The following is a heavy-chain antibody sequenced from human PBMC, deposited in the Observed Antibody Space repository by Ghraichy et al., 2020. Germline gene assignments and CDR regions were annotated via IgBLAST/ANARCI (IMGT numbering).Heavy chain of an antibody. D-gene: IGHD5-18*01. Sequence: GESLNISCAASGFTFSSYAMSWVRQAPGKGLEWVSAISGSGGSTYYADSVKGRFTISRDNSKNTLYLQMNSLRAEDTAVYYCAKDNGGYSYGGYLDAFDIWGQGTMVTVSS. CDR3: AKDNGGYSYGGYLDAFDI. CDR2: ISGSGGST. J-gene: IGHJ3*02. CDR1: GFTFSSYA. V-gene: IGHV3-23*01.